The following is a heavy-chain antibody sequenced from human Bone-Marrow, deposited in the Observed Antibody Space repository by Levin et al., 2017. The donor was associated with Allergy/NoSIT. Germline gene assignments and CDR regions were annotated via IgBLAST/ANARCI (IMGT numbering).Heavy chain of an antibody. CDR3: TTINTAKLTDPPY. V-gene: IGHV1-69*13. J-gene: IGHJ4*02. CDR1: GGSFSSFTNFA. CDR2: IVPMFGRA. D-gene: IGHD3-9*01. Sequence: AASVKVSCKASGGSFSSFTNFAITWVRQAPGQGLEWMGGIVPMFGRANYAQSFQGRVTITADESTITSYMELNSLRSQDTAVYYCTTINTAKLTDPPYWGQGTLVSVSS.